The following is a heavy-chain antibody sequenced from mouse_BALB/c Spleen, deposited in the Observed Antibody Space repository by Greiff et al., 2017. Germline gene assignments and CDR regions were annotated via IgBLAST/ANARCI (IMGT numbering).Heavy chain of an antibody. CDR2: ISYSGST. J-gene: IGHJ1*01. D-gene: IGHD2-2*01. Sequence: ESGPGLVKPSQSLSLTCTVTGYSITSDYAWNWIRQFPGNKLEWMGYISYSGSTSYNPSLKSRISITRDTSKNQFFLQLNSVTTEDTATYYCARFWLRQYFDVWGAGTTVTVSS. V-gene: IGHV3-2*02. CDR1: GYSITSDYA. CDR3: ARFWLRQYFDV.